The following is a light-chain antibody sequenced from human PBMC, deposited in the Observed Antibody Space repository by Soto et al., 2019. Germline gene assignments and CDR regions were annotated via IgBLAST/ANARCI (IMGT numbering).Light chain of an antibody. J-gene: IGKJ1*01. CDR1: QSLVFSNGNTY. Sequence: DVVMTQSPLSLPVTLGQPAPISCRSSQSLVFSNGNTYLNWFQQRPGQSPRRLIYKVSNWVSGVPDRFSGSGSGSDFTLKISRGEPEDVGLYYCSQSTHPWTFGQGTKVEIK. CDR2: KVS. CDR3: SQSTHPWT. V-gene: IGKV2D-30*01.